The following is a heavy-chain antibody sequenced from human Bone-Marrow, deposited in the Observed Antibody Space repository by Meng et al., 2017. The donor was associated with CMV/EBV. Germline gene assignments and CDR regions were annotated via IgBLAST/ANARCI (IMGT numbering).Heavy chain of an antibody. CDR3: AREFSTSWAYDY. J-gene: IGHJ4*02. Sequence: GESLKISCAASGFTFSRYVMHWVRQAPGKGLEWLSYISSSGSSYTVYYADSVKGRFTISRDNAKNSLYLQMHSLRAEDTAVYYCAREFSTSWAYDYWGQGTLVTVSS. V-gene: IGHV3-48*03. CDR2: ISSSGSSYTV. D-gene: IGHD6-13*01. CDR1: GFTFSRYV.